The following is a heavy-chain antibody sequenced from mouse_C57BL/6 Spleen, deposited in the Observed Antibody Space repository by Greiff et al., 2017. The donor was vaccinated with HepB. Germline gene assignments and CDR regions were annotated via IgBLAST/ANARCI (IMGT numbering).Heavy chain of an antibody. CDR1: GYTFTSYW. J-gene: IGHJ2*01. Sequence: VQLQQPGAELVKPGASVKLSCKASGYTFTSYWMQWVKQRPGQGLEWIGEIDPSDSSTNYNQKFKGKATLTVDTSSSTAYMQLSSLTSEDSAVYYCAHYDYGRHFAYWGQGTTLTVSS. V-gene: IGHV1-50*01. D-gene: IGHD2-4*01. CDR3: AHYDYGRHFAY. CDR2: IDPSDSST.